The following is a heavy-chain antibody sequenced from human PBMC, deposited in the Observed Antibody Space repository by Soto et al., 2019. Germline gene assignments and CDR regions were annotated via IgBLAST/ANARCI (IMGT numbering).Heavy chain of an antibody. CDR3: AKALGFPYSFDY. Sequence: EVQLLASGGGLVQPGESLRLSCAASGFTFSSYVMSWVRQAPGKGLEWVSAISGGGVSTYYADSVKGRFTISRDNAKNTLFRQMDSLRAEDTAVYYWAKALGFPYSFDYWGQGTLVTVSS. D-gene: IGHD1-26*01. V-gene: IGHV3-23*01. J-gene: IGHJ4*02. CDR2: ISGGGVST. CDR1: GFTFSSYV.